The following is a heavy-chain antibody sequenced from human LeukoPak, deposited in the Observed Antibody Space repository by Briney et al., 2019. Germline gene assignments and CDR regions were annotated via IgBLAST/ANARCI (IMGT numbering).Heavy chain of an antibody. CDR1: GYTFITYW. V-gene: IGHV5-51*01. CDR2: IYPDDSDT. Sequence: GESLKISFKGSGYTFITYWIGWVRQMPGKGLEWMGIIYPDDSDTTYSPSFQGQVSISADKSISTAYLQWSSLKASDTAMYYCARTNQEEHYYSGMDVWGQGTTVTVSS. CDR3: ARTNQEEHYYSGMDV. J-gene: IGHJ6*02. D-gene: IGHD1-14*01.